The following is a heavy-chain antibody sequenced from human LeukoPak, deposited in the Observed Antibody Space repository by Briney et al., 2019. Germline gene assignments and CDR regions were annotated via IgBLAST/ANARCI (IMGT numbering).Heavy chain of an antibody. CDR2: IKSKTDGGTT. J-gene: IGHJ6*03. CDR1: GFTFSNAW. CDR3: TTSITMVRGGNYYYYYMDV. Sequence: GGSLRLSCAASGFTFSNAWMSWVRQAPGKGLEWVGRIKSKTDGGTTDYAAPVKGRFTISRDDSKNTPYLQMNSLKTEDTAVYYCTTSITMVRGGNYYYYYMDVWGKGTTVTVSS. D-gene: IGHD3-10*01. V-gene: IGHV3-15*01.